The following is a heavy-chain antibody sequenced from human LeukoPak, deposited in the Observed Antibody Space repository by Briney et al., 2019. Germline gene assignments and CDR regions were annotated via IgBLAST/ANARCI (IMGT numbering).Heavy chain of an antibody. Sequence: GGSLRLSCAASGFTVSSYYMSWVRQAPGKGLEWVSVIYIGGRTYYADSVTGRFIISRDNSKNTLYLQMNSLRAEDTAVYYCARCLGGDYVADTYWYFDLWGRGTLVPVSS. D-gene: IGHD4-17*01. J-gene: IGHJ2*01. CDR2: IYIGGRT. CDR1: GFTVSSYY. CDR3: ARCLGGDYVADTYWYFDL. V-gene: IGHV3-53*01.